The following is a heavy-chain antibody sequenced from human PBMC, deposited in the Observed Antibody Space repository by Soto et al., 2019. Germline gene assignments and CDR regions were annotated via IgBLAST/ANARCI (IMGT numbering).Heavy chain of an antibody. CDR3: ARQGYYGSGSYGHFDY. CDR1: GGSISSYY. D-gene: IGHD3-10*01. Sequence: PSETLSLTCTVSGGSISSYYWSWIRQPPGKGLEWIGYIYYSGSTNYNPSLKSRVTISVDTSKNQFSLKLSSVTAADTAVYYCARQGYYGSGSYGHFDYWGQGTLVTVSS. J-gene: IGHJ4*02. V-gene: IGHV4-59*08. CDR2: IYYSGST.